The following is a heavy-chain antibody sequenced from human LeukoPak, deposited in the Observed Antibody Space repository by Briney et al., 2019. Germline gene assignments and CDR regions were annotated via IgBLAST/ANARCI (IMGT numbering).Heavy chain of an antibody. J-gene: IGHJ3*02. CDR3: ARDGDMVRGVIIRSSAFDI. Sequence: ASVTVSCKASGDMFTTCGINWVRQAPGQGLEWMGWISVDTGHTNYAQNFRGRVTVTSDTSTSTAYMELRSLRSDDTAVYYCARDGDMVRGVIIRSSAFDIWGQGTVVTVSS. V-gene: IGHV1-18*01. D-gene: IGHD3-10*01. CDR2: ISVDTGHT. CDR1: GDMFTTCG.